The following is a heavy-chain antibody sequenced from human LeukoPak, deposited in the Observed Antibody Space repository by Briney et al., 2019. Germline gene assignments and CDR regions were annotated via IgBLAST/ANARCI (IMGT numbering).Heavy chain of an antibody. Sequence: GGSLRLSCAASGFIFTDYYMSWVRQAPGKGLEWDSFIDSGTTHTKYADSVKGRFSISRDNAKNTVYLHMNSLRAEDTAVYYCARGRLSSGWYDDWGQGTLVTVSS. D-gene: IGHD6-19*01. CDR3: ARGRLSSGWYDD. V-gene: IGHV3-11*06. J-gene: IGHJ4*02. CDR2: IDSGTTHT. CDR1: GFIFTDYY.